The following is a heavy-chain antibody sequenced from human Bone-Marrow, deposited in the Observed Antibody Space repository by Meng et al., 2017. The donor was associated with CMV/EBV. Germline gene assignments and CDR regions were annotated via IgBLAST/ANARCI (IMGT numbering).Heavy chain of an antibody. J-gene: IGHJ4*02. CDR2: ISSSGSTI. CDR3: ARDKYYDLKGVGY. V-gene: IGHV3-11*04. D-gene: IGHD3-3*01. CDR1: GFTFSDYY. Sequence: GESLKISCAASGFTFSDYYMSWIRQAPGKGLEWVSYISSSGSTIYYADSVKGRFTISRDNAKNSLYLQMNSLRAEDTAVYYCARDKYYDLKGVGYWGQGNLVTVSS.